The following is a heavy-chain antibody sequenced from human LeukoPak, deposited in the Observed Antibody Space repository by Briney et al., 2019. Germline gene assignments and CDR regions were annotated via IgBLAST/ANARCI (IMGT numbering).Heavy chain of an antibody. CDR2: MTYDGSKR. CDR3: TKDLLAVTSLSPNDY. V-gene: IGHV3-30*02. J-gene: IGHJ4*02. CDR1: GFTFSSYG. D-gene: IGHD4-17*01. Sequence: GGSLRLSCVVSGFTFSSYGMHWVRQAPGKGLEWVAFMTYDGSKRPYADSVKGRFTISRDNSKSTLYLQMDGLRPEDTAVYYCTKDLLAVTSLSPNDYWGQGTLVTVSS.